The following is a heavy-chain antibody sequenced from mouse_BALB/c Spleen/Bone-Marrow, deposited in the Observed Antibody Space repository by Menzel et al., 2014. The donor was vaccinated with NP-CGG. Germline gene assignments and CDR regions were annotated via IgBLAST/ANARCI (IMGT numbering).Heavy chain of an antibody. D-gene: IGHD1-1*01. CDR2: INPTRGYT. J-gene: IGHJ2*01. Sequence: VQLQQSAGELARPGGSVKMSCKASGYTFTSNTIQWVKQRPGQGLEWIGYINPTRGYTDYNQKFKDKTTLTADKSSSTAYMQLSSLTSEDSAVYYCAREATYYAYFDYWGQGTILTVSS. CDR3: AREATYYAYFDY. V-gene: IGHV1-4*02. CDR1: GYTFTSNT.